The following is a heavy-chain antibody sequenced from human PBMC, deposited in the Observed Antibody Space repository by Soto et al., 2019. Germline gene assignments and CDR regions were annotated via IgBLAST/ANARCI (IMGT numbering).Heavy chain of an antibody. CDR1: GGSLSNYG. Sequence: QVQLVQSGAEVKKPGSSVKVSCKASGGSLSNYGISWVRQAPGQGLGWMGGIIPVFGTANYAQKFQGRVTITADESTSIVYMDMTSLKSEDTAVYYCARGDATKIVVTTYYAMDVWGQGTTVTVSS. D-gene: IGHD3-9*01. J-gene: IGHJ6*02. CDR2: IIPVFGTA. V-gene: IGHV1-69*12. CDR3: ARGDATKIVVTTYYAMDV.